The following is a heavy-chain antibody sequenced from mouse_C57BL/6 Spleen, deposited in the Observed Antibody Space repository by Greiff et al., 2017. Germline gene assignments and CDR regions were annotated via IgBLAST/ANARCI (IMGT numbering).Heavy chain of an antibody. CDR3: TRRYYGSFYAMDY. V-gene: IGHV14-1*01. D-gene: IGHD1-1*01. CDR1: GFNIKDYY. CDR2: IDPEDGDT. Sequence: EVQLQQSGAELVRPGASVKLSCTASGFNIKDYYMHWVKQRPEQGLEWIGRIDPEDGDTEYAPKFQGKATMTADTSSNTAYLQLSSLTSEDTAVYYCTRRYYGSFYAMDYWGQGTSVTVSS. J-gene: IGHJ4*01.